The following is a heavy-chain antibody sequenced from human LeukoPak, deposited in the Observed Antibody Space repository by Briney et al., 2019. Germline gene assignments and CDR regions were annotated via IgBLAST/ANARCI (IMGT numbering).Heavy chain of an antibody. Sequence: GGSLRLSCAASGFTFSSYAMSWVRQAPGKGLEWVSGISSSGGSTVYADSVKGRFTISRDNFRNTVFLQMNSLRAEDTAVYYCARDRLFGNLPDYWGQGTLVTVSS. V-gene: IGHV3-23*01. D-gene: IGHD1-7*01. CDR3: ARDRLFGNLPDY. J-gene: IGHJ4*02. CDR1: GFTFSSYA. CDR2: ISSSGGST.